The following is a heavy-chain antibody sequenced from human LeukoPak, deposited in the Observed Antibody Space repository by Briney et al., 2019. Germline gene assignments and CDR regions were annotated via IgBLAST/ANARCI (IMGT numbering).Heavy chain of an antibody. J-gene: IGHJ3*02. D-gene: IGHD2-2*01. V-gene: IGHV3-30*18. CDR2: ISYDGSNK. CDR3: AKGPAFNAFDI. CDR1: GFTFSNYD. Sequence: PGGSLRLSCAASGFTFSNYDMHWVRQAPGKGLEWVAVISYDGSNKYYADSVKGRFTISRDNSKNTLYLQMNSLRVEDTAVYYCAKGPAFNAFDIWGQGTVVTASS.